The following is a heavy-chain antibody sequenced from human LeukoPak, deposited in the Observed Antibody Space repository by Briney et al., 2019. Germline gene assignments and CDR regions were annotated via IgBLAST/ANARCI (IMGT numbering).Heavy chain of an antibody. CDR3: ARDRGSGWYSDY. J-gene: IGHJ4*02. V-gene: IGHV1-46*01. CDR1: GYTFASYY. CDR2: INPSGGST. D-gene: IGHD6-19*01. Sequence: ASVKVSCKASGYTFASYYMHWVRQAPGQGLEWMGIINPSGGSTSYAQKFQGRVTMTRDTSTSTVYMELSSLRSEDTAVYHCARDRGSGWYSDYWGQGTLVTVSS.